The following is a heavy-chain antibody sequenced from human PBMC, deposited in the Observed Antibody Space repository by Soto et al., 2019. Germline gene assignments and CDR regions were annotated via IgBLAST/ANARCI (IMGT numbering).Heavy chain of an antibody. CDR2: IYTSGST. J-gene: IGHJ6*02. CDR3: ASECLLTYSRSSLDV. CDR1: WGSSSGYG. Sequence: SVTLSLRWSVAWGSSSGYGGSWILQPAGKGLEWIGRIYTSGSTNYNPSLKSRVTMSVDTSKNQFSLKLSSVPAADTAVYYCASECLLTYSRSSLDVWGQRPTVTVSS. V-gene: IGHV4-4*07. D-gene: IGHD6-6*01.